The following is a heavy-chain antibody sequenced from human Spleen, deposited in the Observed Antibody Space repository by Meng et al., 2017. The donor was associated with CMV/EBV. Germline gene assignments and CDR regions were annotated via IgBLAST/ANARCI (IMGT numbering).Heavy chain of an antibody. D-gene: IGHD1-26*01. CDR3: ARDRPGGSFYDAFDI. Sequence: ASVKVSCKASGYTFTSYAMHWVRQAPGQRLEWMGTIISTISKANYAQNFQGRATITADKSTKTAYLELSSLRSDDTAVYYCARDRPGGSFYDAFDIWGQGTVVTVSS. J-gene: IGHJ3*02. CDR2: IISTISKA. CDR1: GYTFTSYA. V-gene: IGHV1-3*01.